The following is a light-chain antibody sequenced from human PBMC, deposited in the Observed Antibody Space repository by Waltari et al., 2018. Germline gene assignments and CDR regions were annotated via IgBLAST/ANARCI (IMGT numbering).Light chain of an antibody. Sequence: DIQVTQSPSSLSASVGDRVTIICRASEDINHSLAWYQQTPGNAPKLLVYAASFLQTGVPSRFSGSGSGTDYTLTISSLQPEDFATYHCQQYYSPPWTFGQGTRV. V-gene: IGKV1-NL1*01. CDR2: AAS. J-gene: IGKJ1*01. CDR1: EDINHS. CDR3: QQYYSPPWT.